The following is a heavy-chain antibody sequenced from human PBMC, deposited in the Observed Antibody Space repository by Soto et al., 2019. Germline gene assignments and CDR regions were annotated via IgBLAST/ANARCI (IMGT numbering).Heavy chain of an antibody. D-gene: IGHD2-2*01. Sequence: PSETLSLTCTVSGGSISSGGYYWSWIRQHPGKGLEWIGYIYYSGSTYYNPSLKSRVTISVDTSKNQFSLKLSSVTAADTAVYYCASKYCSSTSCWRLYYYYGMDVWGQGTTVTVSS. J-gene: IGHJ6*02. CDR3: ASKYCSSTSCWRLYYYYGMDV. V-gene: IGHV4-31*03. CDR2: IYYSGST. CDR1: GGSISSGGYY.